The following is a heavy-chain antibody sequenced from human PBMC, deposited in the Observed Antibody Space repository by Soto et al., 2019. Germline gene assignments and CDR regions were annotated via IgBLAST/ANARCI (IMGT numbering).Heavy chain of an antibody. D-gene: IGHD6-19*01. CDR2: IYPGGREQ. CDR1: GFTFSSYW. V-gene: IGHV3-7*01. J-gene: IGHJ4*02. CDR3: ARDRGSGLYRAGSDY. Sequence: EVQLVESGGGLVQPGGSLRLSCTASGFTFSSYWMTWVRQAPWKGLEWVANIYPGGREQYYVESVKGRFTISRDNTRNSLSLQMNSLRAEDTAVYFCARDRGSGLYRAGSDYWGQGTQVTVSS.